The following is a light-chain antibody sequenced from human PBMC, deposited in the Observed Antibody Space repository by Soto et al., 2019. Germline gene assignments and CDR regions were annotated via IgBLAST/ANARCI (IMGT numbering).Light chain of an antibody. CDR1: QSVSSSY. CDR3: QQYGSSPPGLT. Sequence: EIVLTQSPGTLSLSPGERATLSCRASQSVSSSYLAWYQQKPGQAPRLLIYGASSRATGIPDRFSGSGSGTDCTLTISRLEPEDFAVYYCQQYGSSPPGLTFGGGTKGEIK. J-gene: IGKJ4*01. V-gene: IGKV3-20*01. CDR2: GAS.